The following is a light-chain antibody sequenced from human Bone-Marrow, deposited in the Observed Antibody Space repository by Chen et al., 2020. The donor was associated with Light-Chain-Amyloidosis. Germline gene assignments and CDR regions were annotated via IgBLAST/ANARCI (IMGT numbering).Light chain of an antibody. J-gene: IGKJ1*01. V-gene: IGKV3-11*01. Sequence: EIVLTQSPATLSLSTGETATLSCRASQSVFRYLAWYQQVPGQPPRLLIYDASTRATGTPARISGGGSGTDFTLTISSLDPEDFAVYHCQQRSSWPWTFGQGTKVEVK. CDR2: DAS. CDR1: QSVFRY. CDR3: QQRSSWPWT.